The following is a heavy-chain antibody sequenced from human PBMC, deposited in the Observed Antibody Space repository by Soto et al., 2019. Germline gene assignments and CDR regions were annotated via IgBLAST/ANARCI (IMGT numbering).Heavy chain of an antibody. D-gene: IGHD4-17*01. V-gene: IGHV1-8*01. CDR3: ARGVKYGAYSRWFDP. J-gene: IGHJ5*02. Sequence: GASVKVSCKSSGYTFTSYDINWVRQATGQGLEWMGWMNPNSGNTGYAQKFQGRVTMTRNTSITTAYMELRSLRSEDTAVYFCARGVKYGAYSRWFDPWGQGTLVTVSS. CDR2: MNPNSGNT. CDR1: GYTFTSYD.